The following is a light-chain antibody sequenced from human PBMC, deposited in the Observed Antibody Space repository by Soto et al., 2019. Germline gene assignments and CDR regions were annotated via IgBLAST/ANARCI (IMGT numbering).Light chain of an antibody. Sequence: QSVLTQPASVSGSPGQSITISCTGTSSDVGGYNFVSWYQQHPGKAPKLMIYXVXKRXXXVXNXFSGSKSANTASLTISGXXXXXXXXYYCSSYTSSNTLVFGGGDQADRP. V-gene: IGLV2-14*03. J-gene: IGLJ3*02. CDR3: SSYTSSNTLV. CDR2: XVX. CDR1: SSDVGGYNF.